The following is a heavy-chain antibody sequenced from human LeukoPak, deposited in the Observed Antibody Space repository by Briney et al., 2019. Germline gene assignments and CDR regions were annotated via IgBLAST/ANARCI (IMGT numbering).Heavy chain of an antibody. CDR3: ARADADKYCFDY. Sequence: GGSLRLSCAASGFTFSSYEMNWVRQAPGKGLEWVSYISSSGSTIYYADSMKGRFTISRDNAKNSLFLQMNSLRDEDTAVYYCARADADKYCFDYWGQGTLATVSS. J-gene: IGHJ4*02. V-gene: IGHV3-48*03. CDR2: ISSSGSTI. CDR1: GFTFSSYE.